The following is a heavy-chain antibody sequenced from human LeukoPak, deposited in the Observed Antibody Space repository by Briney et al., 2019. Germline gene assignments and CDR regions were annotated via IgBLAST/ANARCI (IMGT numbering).Heavy chain of an antibody. V-gene: IGHV1-18*01. D-gene: IGHD2-8*02. CDR1: GYSFTSYG. CDR2: ISAYNGNT. CDR3: ARDDYWVFDY. J-gene: IGHJ4*02. Sequence: GESLKISCKGSGYSFTSYGISWVRQAPGQGLEWMGWISAYNGNTNYAQKLQGRVTMTTDTSTSTAYMELRSLRSDDTAVYYCARDDYWVFDYWGQGTLVTVSS.